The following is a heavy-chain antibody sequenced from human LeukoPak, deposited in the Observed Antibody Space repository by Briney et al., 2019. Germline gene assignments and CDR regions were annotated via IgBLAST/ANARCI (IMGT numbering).Heavy chain of an antibody. CDR1: GGTFSSYA. Sequence: SVKVSCKASGGTFSSYAISWVRQAPGQGLEWMGRIIPILGIANYAQKFQGRVTITADKSTSTAYMELSSLRSEDTAVYYCARDLETIAAAGLYFDYWGQGTLVTVSP. CDR3: ARDLETIAAAGLYFDY. D-gene: IGHD6-13*01. J-gene: IGHJ4*02. V-gene: IGHV1-69*04. CDR2: IIPILGIA.